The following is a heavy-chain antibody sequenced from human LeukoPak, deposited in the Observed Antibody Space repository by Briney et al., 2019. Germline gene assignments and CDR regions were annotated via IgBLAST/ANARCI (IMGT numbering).Heavy chain of an antibody. D-gene: IGHD6-19*01. CDR3: ARARSSGWVIDS. CDR1: GLTFNSYS. Sequence: GGSLRLSCAASGLTFNSYSMNWVRQAPGKGLEWISYISSGGGGIYYADSVKDRFTISRDNAKNSLYLQMNSLRDEDTAVYFCARARSSGWVIDSWGQGTLVTVSS. V-gene: IGHV3-48*02. J-gene: IGHJ4*02. CDR2: ISSGGGGI.